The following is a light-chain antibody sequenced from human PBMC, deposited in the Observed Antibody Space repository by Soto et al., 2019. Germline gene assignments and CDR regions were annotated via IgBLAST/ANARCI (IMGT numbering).Light chain of an antibody. CDR3: SSYTSSSNRV. J-gene: IGLJ3*02. Sequence: QSALTHPASVSGSPGQSITISCTGTSSDVGGYNYVSWYQQHPGKAPKLMIYEVSNRPSGVSNRFSGSKSGNTASLTISGLQAEDEADYYCSSYTSSSNRVFGGGTKLTVL. CDR1: SSDVGGYNY. V-gene: IGLV2-14*01. CDR2: EVS.